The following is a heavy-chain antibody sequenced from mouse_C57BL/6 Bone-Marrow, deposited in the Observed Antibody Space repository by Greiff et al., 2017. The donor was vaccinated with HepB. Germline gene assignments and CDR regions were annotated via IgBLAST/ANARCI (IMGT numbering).Heavy chain of an antibody. V-gene: IGHV1-54*01. CDR2: INPGSGGT. J-gene: IGHJ2*01. D-gene: IGHD2-4*01. CDR1: GYAFTNYL. Sequence: QVQLQQSGAELVRPGPSVKVSCKASGYAFTNYLIEWVKQRPGQGLEWIGVINPGSGGTNYNEKFKGKATLTADKSSSTAYMQLSSLTSEDSAVYFCARCDYDGVDYWGQGTTLTVSS. CDR3: ARCDYDGVDY.